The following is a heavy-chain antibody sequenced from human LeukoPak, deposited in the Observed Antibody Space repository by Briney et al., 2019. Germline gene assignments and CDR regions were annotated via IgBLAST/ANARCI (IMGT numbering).Heavy chain of an antibody. Sequence: GASVKVSCKASGYIFTRYGISWVRQAPGQGLEWMGWISAYNGNTNYAQKLQGRVTMTTDTSTSTAYMELRSLRSDDTAVYYCARDPAYGDYNLFYYYYMDVWGKGTTVTVSS. CDR3: ARDPAYGDYNLFYYYYMDV. CDR2: ISAYNGNT. D-gene: IGHD4-17*01. J-gene: IGHJ6*03. CDR1: GYIFTRYG. V-gene: IGHV1-18*01.